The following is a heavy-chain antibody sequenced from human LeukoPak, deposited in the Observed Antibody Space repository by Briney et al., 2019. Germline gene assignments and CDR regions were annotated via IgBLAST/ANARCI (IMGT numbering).Heavy chain of an antibody. J-gene: IGHJ4*02. D-gene: IGHD2-2*01. CDR3: ARIPTPAAMVDY. CDR2: IYPGDSDT. V-gene: IGHV5-51*01. Sequence: GESLKISCKGSGYSFTSDWIGWVRQMPGKGLEWMGIIYPGDSDTRYSPSFQGQVTISADKSISTAYLQWSSPKASDTAMYYGARIPTPAAMVDYWGQGTLVTVSS. CDR1: GYSFTSDW.